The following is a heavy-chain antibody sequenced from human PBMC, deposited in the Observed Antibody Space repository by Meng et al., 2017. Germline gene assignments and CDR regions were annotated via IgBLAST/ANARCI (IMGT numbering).Heavy chain of an antibody. D-gene: IGHD6-19*01. CDR2: INTKTGKP. CDR1: GYTFSTNV. Sequence: QGALVQSGSELKEPGASVKVSCKASGYTFSTNVMNWVRQAPGQGLEWMGWINTKTGKPTYAQGFTGRLAFSLDTSASTAFLQINSLKAEDTAVYYCARAHSSGWYSFFDYWGQGTLVTVSS. CDR3: ARAHSSGWYSFFDY. V-gene: IGHV7-4-1*02. J-gene: IGHJ4*02.